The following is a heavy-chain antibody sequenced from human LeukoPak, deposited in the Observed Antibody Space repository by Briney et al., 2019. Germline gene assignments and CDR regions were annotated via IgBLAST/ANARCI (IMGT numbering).Heavy chain of an antibody. J-gene: IGHJ5*02. V-gene: IGHV4-61*02. CDR1: GGSISSGSYY. Sequence: SQTLSLTCTVSGGSISSGSYYWSWIRQPAGKGLEWIGRIYTSGSTNYNPSLKSRVTISVDTSKNQFSLKLSSVTAADTAVYYCARGQRPKRPIIAAAGTRWFDPWGQGTLVTVSS. CDR2: IYTSGST. CDR3: ARGQRPKRPIIAAAGTRWFDP. D-gene: IGHD6-13*01.